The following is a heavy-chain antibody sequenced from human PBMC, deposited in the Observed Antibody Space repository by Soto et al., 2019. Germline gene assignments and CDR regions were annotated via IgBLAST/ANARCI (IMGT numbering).Heavy chain of an antibody. CDR3: ASNVRLAAARGAFDI. V-gene: IGHV3-7*03. D-gene: IGHD6-13*01. CDR1: GFTFSSYW. CDR2: IKQDGSEK. J-gene: IGHJ3*02. Sequence: GGSLRLSCAASGFTFSSYWMSWVRQAPGKGLEWVANIKQDGSEKYYVDSVKGRFTISRDNAKNSLYLQMNSLRAEDTAVYYCASNVRLAAARGAFDIWGQGTIVTVSS.